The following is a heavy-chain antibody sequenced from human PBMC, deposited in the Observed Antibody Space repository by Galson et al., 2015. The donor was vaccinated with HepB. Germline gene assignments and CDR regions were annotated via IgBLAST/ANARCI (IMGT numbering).Heavy chain of an antibody. Sequence: SLRLSCAASGFTFNKAWMNWVRQAPGKGLEWVGRIKSETETMDYAAPIKGRFSIWRDDSRSTVYLQVHSLRIDDTAVYYCTTDGNKWDYSLDYWGRGTLVTVAS. CDR2: IKSETETM. CDR1: GFTFNKAW. CDR3: TTDGNKWDYSLDY. V-gene: IGHV3-15*07. D-gene: IGHD1-26*01. J-gene: IGHJ4*02.